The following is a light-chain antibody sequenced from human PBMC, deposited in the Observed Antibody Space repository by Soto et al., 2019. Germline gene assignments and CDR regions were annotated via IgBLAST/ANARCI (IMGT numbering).Light chain of an antibody. Sequence: EIVLTQSPATLSLSPRERATLSCRASQSVSSYLAWYQQKPGQAPRLLIYDASNRATGIPARFSGSGSGTDFTLTISSLEPEDFAVYYCQQRSNWPPYTFGQGTKVDI. CDR3: QQRSNWPPYT. CDR1: QSVSSY. J-gene: IGKJ2*01. CDR2: DAS. V-gene: IGKV3-11*01.